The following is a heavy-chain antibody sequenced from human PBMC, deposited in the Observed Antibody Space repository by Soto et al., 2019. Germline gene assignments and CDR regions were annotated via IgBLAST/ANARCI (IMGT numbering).Heavy chain of an antibody. V-gene: IGHV3-30*18. D-gene: IGHD2-15*01. J-gene: IGHJ6*02. CDR3: AKDLGYCSGGSCYSYYYGMDV. Sequence: HPGGSLRLSCAASGFTFSSYGMHWVRQAPGKGLEWVAVISYDGSNKYYADSVKGRFTISRDNSKNTLYLQMNSLRAEDTAVYYCAKDLGYCSGGSCYSYYYGMDVWGQGATVTVSS. CDR1: GFTFSSYG. CDR2: ISYDGSNK.